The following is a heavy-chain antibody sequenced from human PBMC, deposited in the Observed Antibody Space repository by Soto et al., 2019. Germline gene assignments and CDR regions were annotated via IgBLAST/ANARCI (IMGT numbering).Heavy chain of an antibody. CDR1: GFTVSSNY. V-gene: IGHV3-53*01. J-gene: IGHJ4*02. Sequence: AGGSLRLSCAASGFTVSSNYMSWVRQAPGKGLEWVSVIYSGGSTYYADSVKGRFTISRDNSKNTLYLQMNSLRAEDTAVYYCQGSWYVEYFDYWGQGTLVTVSS. CDR2: IYSGGST. CDR3: QGSWYVEYFDY. D-gene: IGHD6-13*01.